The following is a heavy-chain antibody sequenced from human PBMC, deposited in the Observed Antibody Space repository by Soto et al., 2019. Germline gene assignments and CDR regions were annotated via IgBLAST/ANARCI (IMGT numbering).Heavy chain of an antibody. CDR1: VYTFTSCY. V-gene: IGHV1-46*01. CDR2: INPSGGST. D-gene: IGHD4-17*01. Sequence: ASVKVSCKTSVYTFTSCYIHWVRQAPGQGLEWMGIINPSGGSTSYAQKFQGRVTMTSDTSTSTVYMELSSLRSEDTAVYYCTLHGVDFDYWGQGTLVTVSS. CDR3: TLHGVDFDY. J-gene: IGHJ4*02.